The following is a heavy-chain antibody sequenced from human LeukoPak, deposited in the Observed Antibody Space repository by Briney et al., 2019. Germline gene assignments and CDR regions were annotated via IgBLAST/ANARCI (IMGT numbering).Heavy chain of an antibody. J-gene: IGHJ4*02. D-gene: IGHD5-24*01. Sequence: PGGSLRLSCAASGFTFSSYGMHWVRQAPGKGLEWVAVIWYDGSNKYYADSVKGRFSISRDNSKNTLYLQMNSLRAEDTAVYYCAKDQGDGYNYLFDYWGQGTLITVSS. V-gene: IGHV3-33*06. CDR3: AKDQGDGYNYLFDY. CDR1: GFTFSSYG. CDR2: IWYDGSNK.